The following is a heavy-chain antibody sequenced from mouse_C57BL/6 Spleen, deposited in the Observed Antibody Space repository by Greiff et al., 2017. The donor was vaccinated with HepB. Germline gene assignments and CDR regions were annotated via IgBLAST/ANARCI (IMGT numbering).Heavy chain of an antibody. Sequence: VQLQQSGPELVRPGASVKISCKAPGYTFTSHWMQWVRQRPGQGLEWIGEIFPGSGSTYYNEKFKGKATLTVDTSSSTAYMKLSSLTSEDSAVYFCARGGESTKVEDMDYWGQGTSVTVSS. CDR2: IFPGSGST. J-gene: IGHJ4*01. CDR1: GYTFTSHW. V-gene: IGHV1-56*01. D-gene: IGHD1-1*01. CDR3: ARGGESTKVEDMDY.